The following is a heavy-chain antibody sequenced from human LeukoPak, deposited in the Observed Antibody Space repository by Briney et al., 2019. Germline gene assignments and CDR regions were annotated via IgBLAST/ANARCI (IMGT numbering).Heavy chain of an antibody. CDR2: IYHSGST. D-gene: IGHD5-18*01. V-gene: IGHV4-38-2*02. J-gene: IGHJ4*02. Sequence: SETLSLTCTVSGYSISSGYYWGWIRQPPGKGLEWIGSIYHSGSTYYNPSLKSRVTISVDTSKNQLSLKLSSVTAADTAVYYCASDPRRGYSHGGRVYWGQGTLVTVSS. CDR1: GYSISSGYY. CDR3: ASDPRRGYSHGGRVY.